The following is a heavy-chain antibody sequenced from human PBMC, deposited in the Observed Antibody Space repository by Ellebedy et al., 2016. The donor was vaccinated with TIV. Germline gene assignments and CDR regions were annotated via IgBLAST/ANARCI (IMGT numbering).Heavy chain of an antibody. J-gene: IGHJ4*02. V-gene: IGHV3-48*04. D-gene: IGHD2-2*02. Sequence: GESLKISCAATGFTFSTYSMNWVRQAPGKALECVSFITSSASTIYYADSVKGRFTISRDNAKNSLYLQMNSLGAEDTAVYYCVRGRRRTAAATPAAAAPDYWGQGTLVTVSS. CDR3: VRGRRRTAAATPAAAAPDY. CDR1: GFTFSTYS. CDR2: ITSSASTI.